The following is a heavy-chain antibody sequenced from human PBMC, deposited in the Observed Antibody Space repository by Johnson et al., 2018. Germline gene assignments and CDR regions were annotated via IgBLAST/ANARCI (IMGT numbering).Heavy chain of an antibody. CDR2: ISSSSRYI. D-gene: IGHD3-10*01. CDR3: PRHLGFGENYYDGMDV. V-gene: IGHV3-21*01. Sequence: EVQLVESGGGLVKPGGSLRLSCAASGFTFSSYSMNWVRQAPGKGLEWVSSISSSSRYIYYAESVKGRFTISRHNAKNSLYLQMNSLRAEDTAGYYCPRHLGFGENYYDGMDVWGQGTTVTGSS. J-gene: IGHJ6*02. CDR1: GFTFSSYS.